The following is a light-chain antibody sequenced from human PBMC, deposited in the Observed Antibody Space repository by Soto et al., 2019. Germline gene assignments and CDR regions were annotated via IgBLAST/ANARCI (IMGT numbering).Light chain of an antibody. CDR3: SSYASSGTLV. CDR1: SSDVGGYNF. V-gene: IGLV2-14*03. Sequence: QSALTQPASVSGSPGQSITISCTGTSSDVGGYNFVSWYQQHPGKAPKLMIYDVSNGPSGVSNRFSGSKSGNTASLAISGLQPEDESDYFCSSYASSGTLVFGSGTKLTVL. CDR2: DVS. J-gene: IGLJ1*01.